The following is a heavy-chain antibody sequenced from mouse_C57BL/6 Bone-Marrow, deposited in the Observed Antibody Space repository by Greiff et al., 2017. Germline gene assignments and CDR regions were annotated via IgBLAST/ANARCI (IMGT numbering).Heavy chain of an antibody. CDR3: ASPYYDGSSPFAY. V-gene: IGHV14-3*01. CDR2: IDPANGNT. Sequence: VQLQQSVAELVRPGASVKLSCTASGFNIKNTYMHWVKQRPEQGLEWIGRIDPANGNTKYAPKFQGKATITADTSSNTAYLQLSSLTAEDTAIYYCASPYYDGSSPFAYWGQGTLVTVSA. D-gene: IGHD1-1*01. J-gene: IGHJ3*01. CDR1: GFNIKNTY.